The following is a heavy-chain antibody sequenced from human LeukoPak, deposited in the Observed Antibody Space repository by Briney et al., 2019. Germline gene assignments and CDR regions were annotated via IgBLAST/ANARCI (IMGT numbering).Heavy chain of an antibody. J-gene: IGHJ4*02. CDR3: ARSIENYDILTGYSGDYYFDY. V-gene: IGHV4-39*01. CDR1: GGSISSSSYY. CDR2: IYYSGST. Sequence: SETLSLTCTVSGGSISSSSYYWGWIRQPPGKGLEWIGSIYYSGSTYYNPSLKSRVTISVDTSTNQFSLKLSSVTAADTAVYYCARSIENYDILTGYSGDYYFDYWGQGTLVTVSS. D-gene: IGHD3-9*01.